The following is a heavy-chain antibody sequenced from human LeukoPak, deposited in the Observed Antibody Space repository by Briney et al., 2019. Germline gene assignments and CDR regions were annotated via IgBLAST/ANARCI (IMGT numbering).Heavy chain of an antibody. CDR3: ARHSSSSGYYYYYYMDV. V-gene: IGHV4-34*01. CDR2: INHSGST. D-gene: IGHD6-6*01. Sequence: SETLSLTCAVYGGSFSGYYWNWIRQPPGKGLEWIGEINHSGSTNYNPSLKSRVTISVDTSKNQFSLKLSSVTAADTAVYYCARHSSSSGYYYYYYMDVWGKGTTVTVSS. J-gene: IGHJ6*03. CDR1: GGSFSGYY.